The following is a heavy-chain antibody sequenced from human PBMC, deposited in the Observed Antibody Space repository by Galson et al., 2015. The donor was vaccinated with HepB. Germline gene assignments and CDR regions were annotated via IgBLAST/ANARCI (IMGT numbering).Heavy chain of an antibody. D-gene: IGHD7-27*01. CDR3: SKDRALTGSYYFHYGMDV. V-gene: IGHV3-30*18. Sequence: SLRLSCAASGFIFSDFGMHWVRQAPGKGLEWVAVISYDGNTKPYADSVKGRFTVSRDNSKNMLFLEMSSLGAEDTALYYCSKDRALTGSYYFHYGMDVWGQGTTVAVSS. CDR1: GFIFSDFG. J-gene: IGHJ6*02. CDR2: ISYDGNTK.